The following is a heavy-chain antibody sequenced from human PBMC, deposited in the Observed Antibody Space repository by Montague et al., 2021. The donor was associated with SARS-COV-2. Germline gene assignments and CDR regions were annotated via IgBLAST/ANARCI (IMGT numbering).Heavy chain of an antibody. CDR1: GFTFNNFG. CDR2: ISRNSDYT. J-gene: IGHJ4*02. V-gene: IGHV3-21*01. D-gene: IGHD1-26*01. CDR3: ARGGIVGATLFDS. Sequence: SLRLSCSASGFTFNNFGMQWVRQAPGKGLEWVAAISRNSDYTYYADSLKGRFTISRDNAKTSPYLQLNSLRAEDTAVYYCARGGIVGATLFDSWGQGTLVTVSS.